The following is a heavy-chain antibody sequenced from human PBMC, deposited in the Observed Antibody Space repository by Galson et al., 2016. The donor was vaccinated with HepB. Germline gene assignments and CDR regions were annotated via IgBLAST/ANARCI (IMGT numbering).Heavy chain of an antibody. D-gene: IGHD1-26*01. CDR1: GFTFNSYD. J-gene: IGHJ3*01. Sequence: SLRLSCAASGFTFNSYDMSWVRQAPGKGLEWVSVLNGRTGRTYYADSVKGRFIISRDNSKNTLYLQMSNLSAEDTAGYYCAKACRGSYDDGCAFDFWGQGTMVTVSP. CDR2: LNGRTGRT. CDR3: AKACRGSYDDGCAFDF. V-gene: IGHV3-23*01.